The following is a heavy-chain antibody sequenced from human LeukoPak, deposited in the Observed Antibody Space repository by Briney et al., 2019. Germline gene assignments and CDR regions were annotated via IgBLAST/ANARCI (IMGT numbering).Heavy chain of an antibody. CDR1: GYSISSGYY. V-gene: IGHV4-38-2*01. CDR2: IYHSGST. J-gene: IGHJ5*02. CDR3: ARSSSSGWYNWFDP. D-gene: IGHD6-19*01. Sequence: SETLSLTCAVSGYSISSGYYWGWIRQPPGKGLEWIGSIYHSGSTYYNPPLKSRVTISVDTSKNQFSLKLSSVTAADTAVYYCARSSSSGWYNWFDPWGQGTLVTVSS.